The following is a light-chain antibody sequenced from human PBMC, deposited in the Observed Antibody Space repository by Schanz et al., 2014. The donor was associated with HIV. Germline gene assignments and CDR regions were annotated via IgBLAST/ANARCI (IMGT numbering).Light chain of an antibody. Sequence: DIQMTQSPSTLSASVGDRVTITCRASQSIGNSLAWFQLKPGRAPKLLIYSASRLQTGVPSTFSGTGSGTEFTLTISSLQPDDFATYYCQKCDSAPLTFGGGTKV. J-gene: IGKJ4*01. CDR1: QSIGNS. CDR2: SAS. V-gene: IGKV1-5*03. CDR3: QKCDSAPLT.